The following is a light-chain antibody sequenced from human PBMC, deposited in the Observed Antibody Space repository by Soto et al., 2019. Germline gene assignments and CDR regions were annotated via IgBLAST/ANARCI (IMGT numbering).Light chain of an antibody. CDR1: QSISNY. Sequence: DIQMTQSPSSLSASVGDRVTITCRASQSISNYLNWYQQKPGTAPKLLIYTASSLQSGVPSRFSGRGSGTDFTLTISSLQPEDFAIYSCQQSYSTPYTFAQGTKLEIK. CDR3: QQSYSTPYT. J-gene: IGKJ2*01. V-gene: IGKV1-39*01. CDR2: TAS.